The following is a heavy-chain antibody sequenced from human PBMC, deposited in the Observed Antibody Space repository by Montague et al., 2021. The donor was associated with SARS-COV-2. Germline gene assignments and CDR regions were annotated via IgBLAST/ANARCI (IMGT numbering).Heavy chain of an antibody. D-gene: IGHD3-9*01. V-gene: IGHV2-70*01. CDR1: GFSLSTSGMC. CDR3: ARTHYDILTVSGYYGVDV. CDR2: IDWDDDK. J-gene: IGHJ6*02. Sequence: PALVKPTQTLTLTCTFSGFSLSTSGMCVSWIRQPPGKALEWLALIDWDDDKHYSTSLKTRLTISKDTSKNQVVLTMTNMDPVDTATYYCARTHYDILTVSGYYGVDVWGQGTTVTVSS.